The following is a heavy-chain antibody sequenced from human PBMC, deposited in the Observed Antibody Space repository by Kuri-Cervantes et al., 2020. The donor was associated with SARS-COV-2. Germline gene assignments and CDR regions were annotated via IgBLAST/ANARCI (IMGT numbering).Heavy chain of an antibody. CDR1: GYTFTGYY. CDR3: ARERRDGYKGGPYGMDV. D-gene: IGHD5-24*01. V-gene: IGHV1-2*05. Sequence: ASVKVSCKASGYTFTGYYMHWVRQAPGQGLEWMGRINPNSGGTNYAQKFQGRVTMTRDTSISTAYMELSRLRSDDTVVYYCARERRDGYKGGPYGMDVWGQGTTVTCSS. J-gene: IGHJ6*01. CDR2: INPNSGGT.